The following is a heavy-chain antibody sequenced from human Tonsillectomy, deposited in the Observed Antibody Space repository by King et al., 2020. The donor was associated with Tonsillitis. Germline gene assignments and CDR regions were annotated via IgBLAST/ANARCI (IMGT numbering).Heavy chain of an antibody. D-gene: IGHD2-21*01. CDR2: INSGSTAT. CDR3: ARVSEFGSMCGPTYFYAAMDV. J-gene: IGHJ6*02. CDR1: GFTFSDFD. Sequence: HVQLVESGGGLVKPGGSLRLSCAASGFTFSDFDLNWIRQAPGKGLEWVSYINSGSTATSYTDFVKGRFTISRDNAKNVLYLQMSSLRCEATAIYYSARVSEFGSMCGPTYFYAAMDVWGQGSTVTVSS. V-gene: IGHV3-11*01.